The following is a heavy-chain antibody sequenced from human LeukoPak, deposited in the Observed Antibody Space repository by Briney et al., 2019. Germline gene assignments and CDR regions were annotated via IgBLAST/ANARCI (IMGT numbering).Heavy chain of an antibody. CDR3: ARSRDGYNLDP. J-gene: IGHJ5*02. Sequence: SETLSLTCTVSGGSISSYYWSWIRQPPGKGLEWIGYIYYSGSTNYNPSLKSRVTISVDTSKNQFSLKLSSVAAADTAVYYCARSRDGYNLDPWGQGTLVTVSS. CDR2: IYYSGST. CDR1: GGSISSYY. D-gene: IGHD5-24*01. V-gene: IGHV4-59*01.